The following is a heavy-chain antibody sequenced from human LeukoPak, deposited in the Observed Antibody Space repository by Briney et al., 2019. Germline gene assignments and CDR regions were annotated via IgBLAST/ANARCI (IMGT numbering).Heavy chain of an antibody. CDR2: ISSDGNGK. D-gene: IGHD7-27*01. Sequence: GGSLRLSCAAFGFTFSNYGMHWVRQAPGQGLEWVAVISSDGNGKNYADSVKGRFTMSRDNSRNTLSLQMNSLRAEDTAVYYCTKEVPGVVYFEYWGQGILVTVSS. V-gene: IGHV3-30*18. CDR3: TKEVPGVVYFEY. J-gene: IGHJ4*02. CDR1: GFTFSNYG.